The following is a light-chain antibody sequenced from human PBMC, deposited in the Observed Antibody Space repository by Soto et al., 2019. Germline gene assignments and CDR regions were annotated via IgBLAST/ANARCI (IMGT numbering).Light chain of an antibody. J-gene: IGLJ2*01. CDR3: SSFTSSSTVI. CDR2: EVS. CDR1: SSDVGGYNS. Sequence: QSALTQPASVSGSPGQSITISCTGTSSDVGGYNSVSWYQLHPGKAPKLMIYEVSNRPSGVSNRFSGSKSGNTASLTISGLQAEDEADYYCSSFTSSSTVIFGGGTKVTVL. V-gene: IGLV2-14*01.